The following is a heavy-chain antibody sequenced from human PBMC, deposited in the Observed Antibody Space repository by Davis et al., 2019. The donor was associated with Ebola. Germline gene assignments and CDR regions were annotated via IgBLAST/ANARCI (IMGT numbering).Heavy chain of an antibody. CDR3: ARGSPWFGVVDVLRGFDT. V-gene: IGHV4-34*01. CDR1: GGSFSFYS. D-gene: IGHD3-10*01. CDR2: INHTGET. Sequence: SETLSLTCTVSGGSFSFYSWTWIRQSPGERLEWIGDINHTGETHYNPSLRRRVIISVDKSKEEFSMKVTSVPAADTAINYCARGSPWFGVVDVLRGFDTWGQGSLVIVSS. J-gene: IGHJ5*02.